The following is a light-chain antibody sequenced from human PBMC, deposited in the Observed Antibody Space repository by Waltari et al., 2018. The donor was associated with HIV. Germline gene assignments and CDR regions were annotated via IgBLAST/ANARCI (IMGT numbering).Light chain of an antibody. J-gene: IGKJ5*01. CDR3: QQTYSVSIT. CDR2: GVS. CDR1: QNIKTL. Sequence: QLPQSPWSLSPSLGDKVTITCRASQNIKTLLNWYQMRPGKAPRLLIYGVSGLPAGVPSRFAGGGSGSDFTLTINNLQPEDFASYFCQQTYSVSITFGPGTRVEI. V-gene: IGKV1-39*01.